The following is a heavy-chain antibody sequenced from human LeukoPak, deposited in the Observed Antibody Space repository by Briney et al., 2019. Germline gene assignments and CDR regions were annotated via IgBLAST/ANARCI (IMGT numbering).Heavy chain of an antibody. CDR2: IYYSGST. CDR1: GGSISSGGYY. V-gene: IGHV4-31*03. D-gene: IGHD5-18*01. Sequence: SETLSLTCTVSGGSISSGGYYWSWIRQHPGKGLEWIGYIYYSGSTYYNPSLKSRVTISVDTSKNQFSLKLSSVTAADTAVYYCARGSGRRGYSYGWDYWGQGTLVTVSS. CDR3: ARGSGRRGYSYGWDY. J-gene: IGHJ4*02.